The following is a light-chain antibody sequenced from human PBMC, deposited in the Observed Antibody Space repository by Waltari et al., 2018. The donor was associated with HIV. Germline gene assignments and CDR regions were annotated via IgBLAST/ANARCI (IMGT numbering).Light chain of an antibody. CDR2: RNN. V-gene: IGLV1-47*01. J-gene: IGLJ3*02. CDR1: SSNIGSNY. Sequence: QSVLTQPPSASGTPGQRVTISCSGSSSNIGSNYVYWYQQLPGTAPKLLIYRNNPRPSGVPDRFSGSNSGTSASLAISGLRSEDEADYYGAAWDDSLSGSWVFGGGTKLTVL. CDR3: AAWDDSLSGSWV.